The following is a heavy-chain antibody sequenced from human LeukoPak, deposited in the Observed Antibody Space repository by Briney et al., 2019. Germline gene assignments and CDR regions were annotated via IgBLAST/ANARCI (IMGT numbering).Heavy chain of an antibody. Sequence: SETLSLTCTVSGGSISSSSYYWGWIRQPPGKGLEWIGSIYYSGSTYYNPSLKSRVTISVDTSKNQFSLKLSSVIAADTAVYYCARLVRALGWFDPWGQGTLVTVSS. CDR2: IYYSGST. V-gene: IGHV4-39*01. D-gene: IGHD3-10*01. CDR3: ARLVRALGWFDP. J-gene: IGHJ5*02. CDR1: GGSISSSSYY.